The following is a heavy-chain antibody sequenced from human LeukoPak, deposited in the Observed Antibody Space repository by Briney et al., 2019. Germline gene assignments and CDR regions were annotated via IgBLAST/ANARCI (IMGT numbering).Heavy chain of an antibody. Sequence: SETLSLTCGVSRGSLSGYYWNWIRQSPGKRLEWIGEVNHSGNTNYNPSLKSRVTISVDTSKNQFSLNLSSVTAADTAVYYCARGVFDGSYFACWGQGTLVTVSS. J-gene: IGHJ4*02. CDR2: VNHSGNT. CDR3: ARGVFDGSYFAC. CDR1: RGSLSGYY. V-gene: IGHV4-34*01. D-gene: IGHD1-26*01.